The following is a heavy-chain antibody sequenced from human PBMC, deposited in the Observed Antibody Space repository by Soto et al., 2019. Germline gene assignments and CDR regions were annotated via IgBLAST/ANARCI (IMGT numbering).Heavy chain of an antibody. Sequence: SQTLSLTCAISGDSVSSNSAAWNWIRQSPSRGLEWLGRTYYRSKWYNDYAVSVKSRITINPDTSKNQFSLQLNSVTPEDTAVYYCARAGHYYDSSGYYFSYYYYGMDVWGQGTTVTVYS. V-gene: IGHV6-1*01. D-gene: IGHD3-22*01. CDR1: GDSVSSNSAA. J-gene: IGHJ6*02. CDR2: TYYRSKWYN. CDR3: ARAGHYYDSSGYYFSYYYYGMDV.